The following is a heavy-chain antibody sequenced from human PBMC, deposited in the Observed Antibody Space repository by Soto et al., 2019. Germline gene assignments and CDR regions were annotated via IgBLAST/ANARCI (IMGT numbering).Heavy chain of an antibody. Sequence: QVQLVQSGAEVKKPGSSVRVSCKASGGTFSSYAISWVRQAPGQGLEWMGGIIPIFGTENYAQKFQGRVTITAAESTSTPYMEMSSVGYEDTAVYYSARDRIAGSEYCSGMDVWGQRTTVTVSS. D-gene: IGHD6-13*01. V-gene: IGHV1-69*01. CDR2: IIPIFGTE. CDR3: ARDRIAGSEYCSGMDV. J-gene: IGHJ6*02. CDR1: GGTFSSYA.